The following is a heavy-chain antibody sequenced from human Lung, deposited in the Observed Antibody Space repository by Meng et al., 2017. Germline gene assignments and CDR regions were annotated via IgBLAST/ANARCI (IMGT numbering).Heavy chain of an antibody. V-gene: IGHV1-18*04. CDR2: ISAHSGNT. CDR3: ARGPYYYYDTTGYYNWFDP. Sequence: QVQLVQSGAEVKKPGASGKGSGKTSGYTFTSHGISWVRQAPGQGLEWMGWISAHSGNTNYAQKIKGRVTMTTDTATSTVYMELRSLRPDDTAVYYCARGPYYYYDTTGYYNWFDPWGQGTLVTVSS. CDR1: GYTFTSHG. J-gene: IGHJ5*02. D-gene: IGHD3-22*01.